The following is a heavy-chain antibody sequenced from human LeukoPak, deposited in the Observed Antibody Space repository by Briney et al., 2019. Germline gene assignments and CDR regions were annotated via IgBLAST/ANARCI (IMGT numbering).Heavy chain of an antibody. CDR2: ISYDGSNK. D-gene: IGHD5-18*01. CDR1: GFTFSSYA. CDR3: ARGRGDTATFWN. V-gene: IGHV3-30-3*01. Sequence: PGRSLRLSCAASGFTFSSYAMHWVRQAPGKGLEWVAVISYDGSNKYYADSLKGRFTISRDNSKNTLYLQMNSLRAEDTAVYYCARGRGDTATFWNWGQGTLVTVSS. J-gene: IGHJ4*02.